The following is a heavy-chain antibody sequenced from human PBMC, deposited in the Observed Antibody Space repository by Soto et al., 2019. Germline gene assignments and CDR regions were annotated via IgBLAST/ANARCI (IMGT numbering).Heavy chain of an antibody. V-gene: IGHV3-7*03. CDR1: GFTFSSYW. J-gene: IGHJ5*02. CDR2: IKQDGSEK. D-gene: IGHD2-2*01. CDR3: ARDKLERYCSSTSCYLIRNNWFDP. Sequence: GGSLRLSCAASGFTFSSYWMSWVRQAPGKGLERVANIKQDGSEKYYVDSVKGRFTISRDNAKNSLYLQMNSLRAEDTAVYYCARDKLERYCSSTSCYLIRNNWFDPWGQGTLVTVSS.